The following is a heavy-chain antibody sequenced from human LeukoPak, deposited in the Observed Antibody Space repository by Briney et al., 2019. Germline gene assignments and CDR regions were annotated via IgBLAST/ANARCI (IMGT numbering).Heavy chain of an antibody. V-gene: IGHV3-33*01. CDR2: IWYDGRNK. Sequence: PGRSLRLSCAASGFTFSSYGMHWVRQAPGKGLEWVAVIWYDGRNKYYADSVKGRFTISRDNSKNTLYLQMNSLRAEDTAVYYCARDGEYCSSTSCSYLFDYWGQGTLVTVSS. CDR3: ARDGEYCSSTSCSYLFDY. CDR1: GFTFSSYG. J-gene: IGHJ4*02. D-gene: IGHD2-2*01.